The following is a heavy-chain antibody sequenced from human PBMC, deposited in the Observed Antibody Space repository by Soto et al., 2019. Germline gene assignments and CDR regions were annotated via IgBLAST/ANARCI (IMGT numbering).Heavy chain of an antibody. CDR3: AKNSGWFNT. CDR2: IDGSGGAT. V-gene: IGHV3-23*01. Sequence: GSLRLSCAASGFPFGITDMSWVRQAPGKGLEWVSTIDGSGGATHYADSVKGRFTISRDNSKNTAFLQMSSLRADDTAVYYCAKNSGWFNTWGQGTLVTVS. J-gene: IGHJ5*02. CDR1: GFPFGITD. D-gene: IGHD3-10*01.